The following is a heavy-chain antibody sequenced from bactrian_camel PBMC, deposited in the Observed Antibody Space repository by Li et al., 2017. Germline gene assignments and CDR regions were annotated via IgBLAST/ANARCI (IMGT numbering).Heavy chain of an antibody. J-gene: IGHJ4*01. Sequence: VQLVESGGGSVQAGGSLRLTCVASGGFTYRNWCMAWFRQAPGKEREWVARVASDGTTKDADSVKGRFTISQNTAKNTVFLQMNSLKPEDTAMYYCAADSKYSLGSLCLTERAYNYWGQGTQVTVS. CDR2: VASDGTT. D-gene: IGHD1*01. CDR1: GGFTYRNWC. V-gene: IGHV3S53*01. CDR3: AADSKYSLGSLCLTERAYNY.